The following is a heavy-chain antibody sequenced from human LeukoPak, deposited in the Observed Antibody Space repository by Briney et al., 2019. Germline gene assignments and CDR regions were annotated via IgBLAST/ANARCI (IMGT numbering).Heavy chain of an antibody. CDR1: GGSISSSSYY. V-gene: IGHV4-39*01. CDR2: IYYSGST. Sequence: PSETLSLTCTVSGGSISSSSYYWGWIRQPPGKGLEWIGSIYYSGSTHYYPSLKSRVTISVDTSKNQFSLKLSSVTAADTAVYYCARRHYGSSSFDYWGQGTLVTVSS. J-gene: IGHJ4*02. CDR3: ARRHYGSSSFDY. D-gene: IGHD3-10*01.